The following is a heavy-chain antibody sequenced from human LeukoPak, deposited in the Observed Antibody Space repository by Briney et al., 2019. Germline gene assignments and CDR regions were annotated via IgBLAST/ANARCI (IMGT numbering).Heavy chain of an antibody. CDR1: GGTFSSYA. CDR3: ARGPRRDGYNLYYFDY. CDR2: IIPIFGTA. V-gene: IGHV1-69*01. J-gene: IGHJ4*02. Sequence: SVKVSCKASGGTFSSYAISWVRQAPGQGLEWMGGIIPIFGTANYAQKFQGRVTITADESTSTAYMELSSLRSEDTAVYYCARGPRRDGYNLYYFDYWGQGTLVTVSS. D-gene: IGHD5-24*01.